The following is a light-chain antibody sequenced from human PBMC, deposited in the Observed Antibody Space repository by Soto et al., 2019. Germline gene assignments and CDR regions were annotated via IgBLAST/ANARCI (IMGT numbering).Light chain of an antibody. CDR3: QQYDTYSRRP. CDR1: QSISSW. J-gene: IGKJ1*01. Sequence: DIQMTQSPSTLSASLGDTVTITSRASQSISSWLAWYQPKPGKAPKLLIYDASSLESGVPSRFSGSGSGTDFTLTISSLQPDDFATYYCQQYDTYSRRPFGQGTKVDIK. V-gene: IGKV1-5*01. CDR2: DAS.